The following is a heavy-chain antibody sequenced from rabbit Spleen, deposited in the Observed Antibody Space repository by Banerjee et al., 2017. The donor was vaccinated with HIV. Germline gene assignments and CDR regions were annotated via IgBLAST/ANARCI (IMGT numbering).Heavy chain of an antibody. V-gene: IGHV1S45*01. CDR3: ARKNWNDFYTDFGL. CDR2: IDAGSSGNT. CDR1: GFTLSSYYM. Sequence: QEHLKESGGGLVQPGGSLKLSCTASGFTLSSYYMNWVRQAPGKGLEWIGCIDAGSSGNTYYANWAEGRFTISKTSSTTVTLQMTSLTAADTATYFCARKNWNDFYTDFGLWGPGTLVTVS. D-gene: IGHD8-1*01. J-gene: IGHJ4*01.